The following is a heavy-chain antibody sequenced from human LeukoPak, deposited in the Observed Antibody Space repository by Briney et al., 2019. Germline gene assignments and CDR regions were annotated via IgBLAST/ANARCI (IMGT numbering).Heavy chain of an antibody. CDR1: GGTFSSYA. CDR2: IIPIFGTA. CDR3: ARGPGGYSYAGGYDY. D-gene: IGHD5-18*01. Sequence: ASVKVSCKASGGTFSSYAISWVRQAPGQGLEWMGGIIPIFGTANYAQKFQGRVTITADKSTSTAYMELSSPRSEDTAVYYCARGPGGYSYAGGYDYWGQGTLVTVSS. J-gene: IGHJ4*02. V-gene: IGHV1-69*06.